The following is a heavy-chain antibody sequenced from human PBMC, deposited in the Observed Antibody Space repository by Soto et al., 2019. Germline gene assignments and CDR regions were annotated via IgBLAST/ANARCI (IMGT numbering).Heavy chain of an antibody. Sequence: ASVKVSCKASGGTFSSYAISWVRQAPGQGLEWMGGIIPIFGTANYAQKFQGRVTITADESTSTAYMELSSLRSEDTAVYYCAREGGPGGYFDYWGQGTLVTVSS. V-gene: IGHV1-69*13. CDR2: IIPIFGTA. CDR1: GGTFSSYA. CDR3: AREGGPGGYFDY. D-gene: IGHD3-10*01. J-gene: IGHJ4*02.